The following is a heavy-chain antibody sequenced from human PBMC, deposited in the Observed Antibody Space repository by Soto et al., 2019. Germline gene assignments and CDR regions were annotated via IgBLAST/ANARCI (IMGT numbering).Heavy chain of an antibody. CDR3: ARHVRTYSSSWYGYFQR. CDR2: IYYSGST. D-gene: IGHD6-13*01. CDR1: GGSISSSSYY. V-gene: IGHV4-39*01. J-gene: IGHJ1*01. Sequence: PSETLSLTCTVSGGSISSSSYYWGWIRQPPGKGLEWIGSIYYSGSTYYNPSLKSRVTISVDTSKNQFSLKLSSVTAADTAVYYCARHVRTYSSSWYGYFQRWGQGTLVTVSS.